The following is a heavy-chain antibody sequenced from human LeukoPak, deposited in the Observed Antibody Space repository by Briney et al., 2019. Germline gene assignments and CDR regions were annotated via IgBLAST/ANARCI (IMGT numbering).Heavy chain of an antibody. J-gene: IGHJ5*02. CDR3: ARPGAVMATGS. D-gene: IGHD6-19*01. CDR1: GFIFRNYA. Sequence: GGALRVSCAHPGFIFRNYAGNWVRQAAGKGLKWVSIISGSGDTTYYADSVKGRFTISRDNSKNTLYLQMNSLRAEDTAVYYCARPGAVMATGSWGQGTLVTVSS. CDR2: ISGSGDTT. V-gene: IGHV3-23*01.